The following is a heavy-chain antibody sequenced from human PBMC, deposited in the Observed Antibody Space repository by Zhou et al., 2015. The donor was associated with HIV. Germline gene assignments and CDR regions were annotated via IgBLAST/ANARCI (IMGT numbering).Heavy chain of an antibody. CDR3: ARGIYPQSGAPFDY. J-gene: IGHJ4*02. D-gene: IGHD1-26*01. Sequence: QVQLVQSGAEVKKPGSSVKVSCKASGGTFSSYTISWVRQAPGQGLEWMGRIIPILGIANYAQKFQGRVTITADKSTSTAYMELSSLRSEDTAVYYCARGIYPQSGAPFDYWGQGTLVTVSS. CDR2: IIPILGIA. CDR1: GGTFSSYT. V-gene: IGHV1-69*02.